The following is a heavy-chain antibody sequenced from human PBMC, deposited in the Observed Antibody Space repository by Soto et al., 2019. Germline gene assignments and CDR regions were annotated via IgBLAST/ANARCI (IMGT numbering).Heavy chain of an antibody. Sequence: QVLLVESGGGVVQPGRSLRLSCAGSGFTFSNYGLHWVRQAPGKGLDWVSFISFDGSHKYYADSVKGRFTISRDNSNNMLDLQMDSLTTEDTAVYYCAKDGAPRYCSRSSCHTAGAYWGQGTLVTVSS. D-gene: IGHD2-15*01. CDR3: AKDGAPRYCSRSSCHTAGAY. CDR2: ISFDGSHK. CDR1: GFTFSNYG. V-gene: IGHV3-30*18. J-gene: IGHJ4*02.